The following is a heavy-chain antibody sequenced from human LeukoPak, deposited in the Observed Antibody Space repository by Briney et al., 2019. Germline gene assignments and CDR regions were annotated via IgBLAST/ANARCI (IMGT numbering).Heavy chain of an antibody. CDR1: GFTLSRHA. D-gene: IGHD3-3*01. V-gene: IGHV3-48*03. CDR2: ISSRGGTI. CDR3: AREATVFGVSNWFDP. J-gene: IGHJ5*02. Sequence: GGSLRLSCAASGFTLSRHAMNWVRQAPGKRLEWVSYISSRGGTIYYADSVKGRFTISRDSAKNSLYLQMSSLRAEDTAVYYCAREATVFGVSNWFDPWGQGTLVTVSS.